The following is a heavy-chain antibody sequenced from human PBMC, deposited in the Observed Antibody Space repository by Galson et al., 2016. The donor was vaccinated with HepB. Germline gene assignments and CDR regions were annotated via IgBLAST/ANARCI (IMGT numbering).Heavy chain of an antibody. J-gene: IGHJ4*02. V-gene: IGHV3-23*03. CDR3: AGRHSQWPH. D-gene: IGHD6-19*01. Sequence: SLRLSCAASRFTFSTYPMSWVRQAPGKGLEWVSLIYSGGSTSYADSVKGRFTISRDSSQNTLYLQMNSLRAEDTAVYYCAGRHSQWPHWGQGTLVTVSS. CDR1: RFTFSTYP. CDR2: IYSGGST.